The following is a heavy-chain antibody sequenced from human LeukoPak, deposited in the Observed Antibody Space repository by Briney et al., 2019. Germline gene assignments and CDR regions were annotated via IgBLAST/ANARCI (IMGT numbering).Heavy chain of an antibody. CDR3: ARATTVVNIDY. CDR1: GYTFTSYD. J-gene: IGHJ4*02. Sequence: ASVKVSCKASGYTFTSYDINWVRQATGQGLEWMGWMNPNSGNTGYAQKFQGRVTITRNTSISTAYMELSSLRSEDMAVYYCARATTVVNIDYWGQGTLVTVSS. V-gene: IGHV1-8*03. D-gene: IGHD4-23*01. CDR2: MNPNSGNT.